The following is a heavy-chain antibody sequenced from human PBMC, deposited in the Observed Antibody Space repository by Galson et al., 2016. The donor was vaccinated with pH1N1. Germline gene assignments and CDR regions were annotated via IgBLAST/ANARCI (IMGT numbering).Heavy chain of an antibody. CDR1: GGSVATNTYY. CDR3: ARDRGGNFQSFDY. J-gene: IGHJ4*02. CDR2: IFYGGTT. Sequence: ETLTLTCTVSGGSVATNTYYWGWIRQPPGKGLEWIGSIFYGGTTYYSPSLQSRVTVSMDTSNNQVSLTISSVTTADTAVYFCARDRGGNFQSFDYWGQGTLVAVSS. V-gene: IGHV4-39*07. D-gene: IGHD4-23*01.